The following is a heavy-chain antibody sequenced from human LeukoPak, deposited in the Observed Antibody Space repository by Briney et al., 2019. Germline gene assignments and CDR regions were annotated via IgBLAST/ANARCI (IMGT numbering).Heavy chain of an antibody. J-gene: IGHJ2*01. CDR3: ARWAPYYYDSSGYYGGSSWYFDL. CDR2: IYYSGST. CDR1: GGSINSSTYY. V-gene: IGHV4-61*05. Sequence: PSETLSLTCTVSGGSINSSTYYWGWIRQPPGKGLEWIGYIYYSGSTNYNPSLKSRVTISVDTSKNQFSLKLSSVTAADTAVYYCARWAPYYYDSSGYYGGSSWYFDLWGRGTLVTVSS. D-gene: IGHD3-22*01.